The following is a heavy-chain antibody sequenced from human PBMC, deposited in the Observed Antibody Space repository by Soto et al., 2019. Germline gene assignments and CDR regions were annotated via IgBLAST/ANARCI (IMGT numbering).Heavy chain of an antibody. D-gene: IGHD1-1*01. CDR3: GGGTFHGMDV. J-gene: IGHJ6*02. V-gene: IGHV3-7*05. Sequence: GGSLRLSCAASGFTFSSNWMSWVRQAPGKGLEWVASIKKDGSEKYYVDSVKGRFTISSDNANNSLYLQMNNLRVEDTAVYYCGGGTFHGMDVWGQGTTVTVSS. CDR2: IKKDGSEK. CDR1: GFTFSSNW.